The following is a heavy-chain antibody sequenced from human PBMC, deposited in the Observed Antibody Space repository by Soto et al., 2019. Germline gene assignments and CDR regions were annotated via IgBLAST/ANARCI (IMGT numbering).Heavy chain of an antibody. J-gene: IGHJ4*02. CDR1: GFTLSDHY. CDR2: SRDKGQGYNT. CDR3: ARVQTITNYRVDGSWDYFDF. V-gene: IGHV3-72*01. Sequence: GGSLRLSCEGSGFTLSDHYIDWVRQAPGKGLEWLGRSRDKGQGYNTAYAASVKGRFTTSRDESKNSVYLQMNSLKTEDTAAYFCARVQTITNYRVDGSWDYFDFWGQGTLVTVSS. D-gene: IGHD3-10*01.